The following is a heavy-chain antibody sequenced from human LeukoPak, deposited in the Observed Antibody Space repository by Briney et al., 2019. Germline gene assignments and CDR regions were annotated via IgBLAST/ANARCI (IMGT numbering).Heavy chain of an antibody. J-gene: IGHJ4*02. CDR2: ISYDGSNE. CDR1: GFTFSSYA. Sequence: PGGSLRLSCAASGFTFSSYAMHWVRQAPGKGLEWVAVISYDGSNEYYADSVKGRFTISRDNSKNTLYLQMKSLRAEDTAVYYCDGADYWGQGTLVTVSS. V-gene: IGHV3-30*04. CDR3: DGADY.